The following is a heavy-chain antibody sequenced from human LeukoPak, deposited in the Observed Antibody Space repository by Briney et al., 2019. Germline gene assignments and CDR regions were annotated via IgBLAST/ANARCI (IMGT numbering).Heavy chain of an antibody. Sequence: SETLSLTCTVSGGSISSSSYYWSWIRQPPGKGLEWIGTINYSGTTYYNPSLKSRVTISVDTSKNQFSLKMSSVTAADTAVYYCARLNKDGNNLGWFDPWGQGTLVTVSS. V-gene: IGHV4-39*01. CDR1: GGSISSSSYY. D-gene: IGHD5-24*01. CDR2: INYSGTT. J-gene: IGHJ5*02. CDR3: ARLNKDGNNLGWFDP.